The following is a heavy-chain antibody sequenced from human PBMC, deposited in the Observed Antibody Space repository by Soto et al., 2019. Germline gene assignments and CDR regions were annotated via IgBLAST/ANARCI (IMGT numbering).Heavy chain of an antibody. Sequence: SVKVSCKASGGTFGSYAITWVRRAPGQGLEWLGGIIPILSSPAYAQKFQARVVITADEITNTAYMELNSLRFDDTAVYYCAREAPYCTSATCPKFYDMDVWGQGTTVTVSS. CDR2: IIPILSSP. V-gene: IGHV1-69*13. CDR1: GGTFGSYA. CDR3: AREAPYCTSATCPKFYDMDV. J-gene: IGHJ6*02. D-gene: IGHD2-2*01.